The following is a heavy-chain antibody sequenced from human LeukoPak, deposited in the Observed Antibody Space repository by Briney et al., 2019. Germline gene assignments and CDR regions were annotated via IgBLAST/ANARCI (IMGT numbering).Heavy chain of an antibody. V-gene: IGHV1-46*01. J-gene: IGHJ3*02. D-gene: IGHD3-3*01. Sequence: ASVKVSCKASGYTFTSYYIHWVRQAPGQGLEWMGIVSPSGGSTNYAQKFQGRVTKTRDTSTSTVYMELSSLRSEDTAVYYCARPYDFTGASAFDIWGQGTMVTVSP. CDR1: GYTFTSYY. CDR3: ARPYDFTGASAFDI. CDR2: VSPSGGST.